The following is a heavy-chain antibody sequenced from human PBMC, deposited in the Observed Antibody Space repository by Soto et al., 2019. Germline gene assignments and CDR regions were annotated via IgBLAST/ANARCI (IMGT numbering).Heavy chain of an antibody. D-gene: IGHD3-10*01. CDR2: AYHSGST. CDR3: ARSPPSSYYGGCGTFDY. CDR1: GGFTSTNNW. V-gene: IGHV4-4*02. Sequence: QLQESGPGLVRPSGTLSLTCAVSGGFTSTNNWWSWVRQTPGKGLEWIGDAYHSGSTEYNPSLKSRVSISVDKSKNQISLTLTSSSAADTAVYYCARSPPSSYYGGCGTFDYWGQGILVIVSS. J-gene: IGHJ4*02.